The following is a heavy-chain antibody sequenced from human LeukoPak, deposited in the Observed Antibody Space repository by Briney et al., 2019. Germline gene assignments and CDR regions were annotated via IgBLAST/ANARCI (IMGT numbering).Heavy chain of an antibody. Sequence: GGSLRLSCAVSGFTVSSNYMNWVRQAPGKGLEWVSYISSSGSTIYYADSVKGRFTISRDNAKNSLYLQMNSLRAEDTAVYYCARDSLFYDSSGYYPFDYWGQGTLVTVSS. CDR2: ISSSGSTI. CDR3: ARDSLFYDSSGYYPFDY. D-gene: IGHD3-22*01. CDR1: GFTVSSNY. J-gene: IGHJ4*02. V-gene: IGHV3-48*03.